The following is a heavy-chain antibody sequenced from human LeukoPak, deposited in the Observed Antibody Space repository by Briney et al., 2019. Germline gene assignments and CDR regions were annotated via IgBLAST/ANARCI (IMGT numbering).Heavy chain of an antibody. J-gene: IGHJ6*02. CDR2: IYYSGST. D-gene: IGHD2-15*01. V-gene: IGHV4-59*01. CDR3: ARYIGYCSGGSCYRTNYYYYYGMDV. CDR1: GGSISSYY. Sequence: SETLSLTCTVSGGSISSYYWSWIRQPPGKGPEWIGYIYYSGSTNYNPSLKSRVTISVDTSKNQFSLKLSSVTAADTAVYYCARYIGYCSGGSCYRTNYYYYYGMDVWGQGTTVTVSS.